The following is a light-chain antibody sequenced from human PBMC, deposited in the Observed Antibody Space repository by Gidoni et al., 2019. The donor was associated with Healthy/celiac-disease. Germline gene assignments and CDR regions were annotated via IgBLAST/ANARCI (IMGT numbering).Light chain of an antibody. CDR1: QSISSY. CDR3: QQSYSTPWT. CDR2: AAS. J-gene: IGKJ1*01. V-gene: IGKV1-39*01. Sequence: DIQMTQSPSSLSASVGDRVTITCRASQSISSYLNWYQQKPGKAPKLLIYAASSLQSGVPSRFSSSGSGTDFTLSISSLQPEDFATYSCQQSYSTPWTFGQGTKVEIK.